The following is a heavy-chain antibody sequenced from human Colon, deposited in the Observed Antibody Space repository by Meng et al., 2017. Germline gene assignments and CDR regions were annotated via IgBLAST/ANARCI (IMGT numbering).Heavy chain of an antibody. CDR3: ARFRTDILTGYYYFDY. J-gene: IGHJ4*02. V-gene: IGHV3-30*04. CDR2: ISYDGSNK. D-gene: IGHD3-9*01. Sequence: GESLKISCAASGFTFSSYAMHWVRQAPGKGLEWVAVISYDGSNKYYADSVKGRFTISRDNSKNTLYLQMNSLRAEDTAVYYCARFRTDILTGYYYFDYWGQGTRVT. CDR1: GFTFSSYA.